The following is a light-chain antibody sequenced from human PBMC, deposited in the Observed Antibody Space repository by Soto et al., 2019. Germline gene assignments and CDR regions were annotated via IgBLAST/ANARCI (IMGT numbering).Light chain of an antibody. CDR1: NIGNKR. V-gene: IGLV3-21*04. Sequence: SYELTQPPSVSVAPEKTATITCGGNNIGNKRVHWYRQKSGQAPVLVISYDSDRPSGIPERFSGSNSGNTATLTISRVEDGDEADHYCQVWDIMTDNYVFGPGTKLTVL. CDR2: YDS. CDR3: QVWDIMTDNYV. J-gene: IGLJ1*01.